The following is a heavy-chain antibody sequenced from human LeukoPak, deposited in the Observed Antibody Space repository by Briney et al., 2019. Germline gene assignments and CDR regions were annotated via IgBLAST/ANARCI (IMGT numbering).Heavy chain of an antibody. J-gene: IGHJ4*02. CDR1: GYNFTNYW. CDR2: INPTDSDT. CDR3: ARHLSSAWHTGLGY. V-gene: IGHV5-51*01. D-gene: IGHD6-19*01. Sequence: GESLKISCRGSGYNFTNYWIAWGRQMPGKGLEWMGIINPTDSDTTYSPSFQGQVTISVDKSIRTAYLQWTSLKASDSAMYYCARHLSSAWHTGLGYWGQGTLVTVSS.